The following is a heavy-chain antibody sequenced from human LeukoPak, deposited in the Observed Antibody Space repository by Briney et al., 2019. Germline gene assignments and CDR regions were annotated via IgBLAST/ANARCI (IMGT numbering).Heavy chain of an antibody. V-gene: IGHV4-38-2*02. CDR3: ARDSISPGRNRFDP. D-gene: IGHD1-26*01. J-gene: IGHJ5*02. CDR2: IYHSGST. CDR1: GYSINSGHY. Sequence: LSETLSLTCAVSGYSINSGHYWGWIRQPPGKGLEWIGSIYHSGSTFYNPSLKSRVAISLDTSKNQFSLELSSVTAADTAVYYCARDSISPGRNRFDPWGQGTLVSVSS.